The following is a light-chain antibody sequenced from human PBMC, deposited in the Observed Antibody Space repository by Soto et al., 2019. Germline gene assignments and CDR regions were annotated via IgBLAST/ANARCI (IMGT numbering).Light chain of an antibody. CDR1: HNVDNIY. Sequence: EIVLTQSPGTLPVSPGERATLSCRASHNVDNIYLAWYQQKPGQAPRRLIYGASRRATGIPHRFSGSGSGTDFSLTISTLEPDDFAVCFCQHYGNSPQTFGQGTKLESK. J-gene: IGKJ1*01. V-gene: IGKV3-20*01. CDR2: GAS. CDR3: QHYGNSPQT.